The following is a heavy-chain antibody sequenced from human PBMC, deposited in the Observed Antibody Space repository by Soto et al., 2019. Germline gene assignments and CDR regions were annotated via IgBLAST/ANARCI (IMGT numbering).Heavy chain of an antibody. CDR2: INAGNGNT. V-gene: IGHV1-3*01. CDR1: GYTFTSYA. CDR3: ASVPLRRGSGSHTYFDY. Sequence: QVQLVQSGAEVKKPGASVKVSCKASGYTFTSYAMHWVRQAPGQRLEWMGWINAGNGNTKYSQKFQGRVTITRDTSASTAYPDLSSLRYEDTAVYYCASVPLRRGSGSHTYFDYWGQGTLVTVSS. D-gene: IGHD3-10*01. J-gene: IGHJ4*02.